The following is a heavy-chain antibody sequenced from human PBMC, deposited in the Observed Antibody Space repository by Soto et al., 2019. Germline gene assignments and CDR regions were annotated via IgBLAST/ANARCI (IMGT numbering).Heavy chain of an antibody. D-gene: IGHD6-6*01. CDR3: VRSEAARH. Sequence: EVQLVESGGGLVKPGGSLRLSCAASGFTFSSYSINWVRQAPGKGLEWVACIGSSSDYIYYGDLVKGRFTVSRDNAKNSLFLQMNSLRVEDTAVYYCVRSEAARHWGQGTLVTVSS. CDR2: IGSSSDYI. J-gene: IGHJ4*02. CDR1: GFTFSSYS. V-gene: IGHV3-21*01.